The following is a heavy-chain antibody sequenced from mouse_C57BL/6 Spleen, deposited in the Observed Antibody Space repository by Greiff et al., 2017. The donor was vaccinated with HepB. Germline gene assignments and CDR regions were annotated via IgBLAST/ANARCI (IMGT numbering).Heavy chain of an antibody. D-gene: IGHD4-1*01. CDR3: ARDWGLGFDY. CDR1: GFTFSSYA. CDR2: ISDGGSYT. J-gene: IGHJ2*01. Sequence: EVNVVESGGGLVKPGGSLKLSCAASGFTFSSYAMSWVRQTPEKRLEWVATISDGGSYTYYPDNVKGRFTISRDNAKNNLYLQMSHLKSEDTAMYYCARDWGLGFDYWGQGTTLTVSS. V-gene: IGHV5-4*01.